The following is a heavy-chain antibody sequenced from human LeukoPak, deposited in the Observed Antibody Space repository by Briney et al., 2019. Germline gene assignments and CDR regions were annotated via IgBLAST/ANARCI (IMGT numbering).Heavy chain of an antibody. CDR2: ISSSCNYI. V-gene: IGHV3-21*01. CDR3: ARVPHAMVRGVIITEFYFDY. J-gene: IGHJ4*02. Sequence: GGSLRLSCAASGLTFSSYSMNWVRQAPGKGLEWVSSISSSCNYIYYADSVKGRFTISRDDAKNSLYLQMNSLRAEDTAVYYCARVPHAMVRGVIITEFYFDYWGQGTLLTVSS. CDR1: GLTFSSYS. D-gene: IGHD3-10*01.